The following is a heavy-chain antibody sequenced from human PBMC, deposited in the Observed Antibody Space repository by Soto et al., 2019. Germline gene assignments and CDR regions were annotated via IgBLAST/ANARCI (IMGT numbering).Heavy chain of an antibody. D-gene: IGHD4-17*01. CDR1: GGSFSGYY. CDR2: INHSGST. CDR3: ARGAATETVTTATRYGMDV. V-gene: IGHV4-34*01. Sequence: QVQLQQWGAGLLKPSETLSLTCAVYGGSFSGYYWSWIRQPPGKGLEWIGEINHSGSTNYNPSLKSRVTISVDTSKNQFSLKLSSVTAADTAVYYCARGAATETVTTATRYGMDVWGQGTTVTVSS. J-gene: IGHJ6*02.